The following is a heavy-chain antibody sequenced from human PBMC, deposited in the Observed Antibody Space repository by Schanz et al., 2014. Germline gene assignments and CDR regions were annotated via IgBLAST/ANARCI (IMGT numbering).Heavy chain of an antibody. D-gene: IGHD7-27*01. V-gene: IGHV3-11*04. Sequence: VQLVESGGGLVQPGGSLRLSCAASGFTFSDSWMHWVRQAPGKGPEWVSYISSGGSDTYYADSVQGRFTISRDNARNSLYLQMNSLRPEDTAVYYCAKYGGELGVSFEYWGQGTLVTVSS. CDR3: AKYGGELGVSFEY. CDR1: GFTFSDSW. J-gene: IGHJ4*02. CDR2: ISSGGSDT.